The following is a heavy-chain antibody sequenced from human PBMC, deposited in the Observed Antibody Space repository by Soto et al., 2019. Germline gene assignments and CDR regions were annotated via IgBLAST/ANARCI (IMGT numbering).Heavy chain of an antibody. D-gene: IGHD2-8*01. CDR1: GFTFRNNV. CDR3: AKNGLDNSPSAIDS. Sequence: WGSLRRSCAASGFTFRNNVLSWVRQAPGKGLDWVSGITGSGRDTYYADSVKGRFTISRDNSKNMVFLQMNSLRAEDTALYYCAKNGLDNSPSAIDSWGPGTLVTVSS. CDR2: ITGSGRDT. J-gene: IGHJ4*02. V-gene: IGHV3-23*01.